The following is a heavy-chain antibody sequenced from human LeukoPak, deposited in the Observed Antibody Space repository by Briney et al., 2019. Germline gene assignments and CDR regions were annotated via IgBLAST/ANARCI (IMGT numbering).Heavy chain of an antibody. CDR1: GYTFTGYY. Sequence: GASVKVSCKASGYTFTGYYMHWVRQAPGQGLEWMGWISAYSGNTNYAQKLQGRVTMTTDTSTSTAYMELRSLRSDDTAVYYCARDLIPSSSSGDFQHWGQGTLVTVSS. D-gene: IGHD6-13*01. V-gene: IGHV1-18*04. J-gene: IGHJ1*01. CDR2: ISAYSGNT. CDR3: ARDLIPSSSSGDFQH.